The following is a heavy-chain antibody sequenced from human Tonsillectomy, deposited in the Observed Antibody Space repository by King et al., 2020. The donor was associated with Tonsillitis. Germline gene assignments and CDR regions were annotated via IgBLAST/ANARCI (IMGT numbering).Heavy chain of an antibody. V-gene: IGHV1-69*04. CDR3: AREGSVVGTATGGVGYYYYGMDV. D-gene: IGHD2-21*02. J-gene: IGHJ6*02. CDR1: GGTFSSYA. CDR2: IIPILGIA. Sequence: QLVQSGAEVKKPGSSVKVSCKASGGTFSSYAISWVRQAPGQGLEWMGRIIPILGIANYAQKFQGRVTITADKSTSTAYMELSSLRSEDTAVYYCAREGSVVGTATGGVGYYYYGMDVWGQGTTVTVSS.